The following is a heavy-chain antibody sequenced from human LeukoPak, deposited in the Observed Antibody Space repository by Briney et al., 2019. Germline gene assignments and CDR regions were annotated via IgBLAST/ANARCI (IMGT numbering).Heavy chain of an antibody. CDR2: IFSGGST. J-gene: IGHJ3*01. V-gene: IGHV3-53*05. CDR1: VTVRSNY. Sequence: GGSLRLSCAASVTVRSNYMSWVRQAPGKGLEWVSVIFSGGSTSYADSVKGRFTITRDNSKNTVYLQIDGLRTEDTGVYYCATNVVVVAATGVLDVWGQGTMVTVSS. CDR3: ATNVVVVAATGVLDV. D-gene: IGHD2-15*01.